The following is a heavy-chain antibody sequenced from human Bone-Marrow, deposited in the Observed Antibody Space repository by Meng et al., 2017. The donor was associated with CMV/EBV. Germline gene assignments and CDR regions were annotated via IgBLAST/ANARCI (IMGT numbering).Heavy chain of an antibody. CDR3: ARDGTRKFVDTAMVWGNNWFDP. D-gene: IGHD5-18*01. J-gene: IGHJ5*02. CDR1: GFTFSSYS. CDR2: ISSSSSYI. V-gene: IGHV3-21*01. Sequence: GESLKISCAASGFTFSSYSMNWVRQAPGKGLEWVSSISSSSSYIYYADSVKGRFTISRDNAKNSLYLQMNSLRAEDTAVYYCARDGTRKFVDTAMVWGNNWFDPWGQGTLVTVYS.